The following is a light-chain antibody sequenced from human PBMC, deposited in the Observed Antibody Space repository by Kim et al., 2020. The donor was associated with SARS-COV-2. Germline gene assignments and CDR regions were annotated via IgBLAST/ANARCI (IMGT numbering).Light chain of an antibody. CDR3: CSYAGSSTPHVV. Sequence: QSALTQSASVSGSPGQSITISCTGTSSDVGSYNLVSWYQQHPGIAPKLMIYEVSKRPSGVSNRFSGSKSGNTASLTISGLQAEDEADYYCCSYAGSSTPHVVFGGGTQLTVL. V-gene: IGLV2-23*02. CDR1: SSDVGSYNL. CDR2: EVS. J-gene: IGLJ2*01.